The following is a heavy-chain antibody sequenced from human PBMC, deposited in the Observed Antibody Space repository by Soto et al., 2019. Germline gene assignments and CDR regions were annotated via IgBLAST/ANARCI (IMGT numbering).Heavy chain of an antibody. D-gene: IGHD2-15*01. Sequence: QVQLQQWGAGLLKPSETLSLTCAVYGGSFSGYYWSWIRQPPGKGLEWIGEINHSGSTNYNPSLKSRVTISVDTSKNQFSLKLSSVTAADTAVYYCARGPLCSGGSCPESDAFDIWGQGTMVTVSS. CDR3: ARGPLCSGGSCPESDAFDI. CDR1: GGSFSGYY. CDR2: INHSGST. V-gene: IGHV4-34*01. J-gene: IGHJ3*02.